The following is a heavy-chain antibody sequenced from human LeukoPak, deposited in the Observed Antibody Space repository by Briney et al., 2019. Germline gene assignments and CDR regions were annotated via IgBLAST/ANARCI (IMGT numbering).Heavy chain of an antibody. CDR2: IIPIFGTA. V-gene: IGHV1-69*05. CDR3: ARGLRDGYNYDYFDY. CDR1: GYTFTGYY. J-gene: IGHJ4*02. D-gene: IGHD5-24*01. Sequence: ASVKVSCKASGYTFTGYYMHWVRQAPGQGLEWMGRIIPIFGTANYAQKFQGRVTITTDESTSTAYMELSSLRSEDTAVYYCARGLRDGYNYDYFDYWGQGTLVTVSS.